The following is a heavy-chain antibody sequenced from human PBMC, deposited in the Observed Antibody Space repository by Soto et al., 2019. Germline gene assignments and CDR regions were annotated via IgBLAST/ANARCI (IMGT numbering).Heavy chain of an antibody. CDR3: ARALEIDAFDI. V-gene: IGHV6-1*01. D-gene: IGHD3-3*01. CDR1: GDSVSSNSAA. Sequence: PSQTLSLTCVISGDSVSSNSAAWNCIRQSPSRGLEWLGRTYYRSKWYNDYAVSVKSRITINPDTSKNQFSLQLNSVTPEDTAVYYCARALEIDAFDIWGQGTMVTVSS. CDR2: TYYRSKWYN. J-gene: IGHJ3*02.